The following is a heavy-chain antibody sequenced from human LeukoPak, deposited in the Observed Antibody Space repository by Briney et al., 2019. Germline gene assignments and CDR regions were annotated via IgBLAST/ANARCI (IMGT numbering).Heavy chain of an antibody. Sequence: GGSLRLSCAASGFTFSSYAMSWVRQAPGKGLEWVSAISGSGGSTYYADSVKGRFTISRDNSKNTLYLQMNSLRAEDTAVYYCAKDRPYCSGGSCSNWFDPWGQGTLVTVSS. CDR3: AKDRPYCSGGSCSNWFDP. V-gene: IGHV3-23*01. D-gene: IGHD2-15*01. CDR1: GFTFSSYA. CDR2: ISGSGGST. J-gene: IGHJ5*02.